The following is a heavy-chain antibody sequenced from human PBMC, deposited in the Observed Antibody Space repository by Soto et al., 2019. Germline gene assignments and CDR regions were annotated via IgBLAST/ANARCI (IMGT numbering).Heavy chain of an antibody. CDR3: ARVGGQLFGDHGMDV. CDR1: GYTFSTYE. D-gene: IGHD3-10*01. Sequence: QVQLVQSGAEVKKPGASVKVSCKAAGYTFSTYEINWVRQVPGQGLEWMGWMSPSSGNTGYVDQFRGRVTMTSNTSMTTAYMELSSLRSEDTAVYYCARVGGQLFGDHGMDVWGQGTTVTVSS. J-gene: IGHJ6*02. CDR2: MSPSSGNT. V-gene: IGHV1-8*01.